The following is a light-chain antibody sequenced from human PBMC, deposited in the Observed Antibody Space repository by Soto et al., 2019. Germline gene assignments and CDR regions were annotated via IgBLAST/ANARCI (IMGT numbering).Light chain of an antibody. V-gene: IGKV1-5*03. Sequence: DIQMTQSPSTLSASVGDRVTITCRASQNINSHLAWYQQKQGKAPKLLIYTATSLQSGAPSRLSGSGYGTEFTIAISSLQPDDFATFYCQQYDLYSAFGQGTKVEIK. CDR3: QQYDLYSA. CDR1: QNINSH. CDR2: TAT. J-gene: IGKJ1*01.